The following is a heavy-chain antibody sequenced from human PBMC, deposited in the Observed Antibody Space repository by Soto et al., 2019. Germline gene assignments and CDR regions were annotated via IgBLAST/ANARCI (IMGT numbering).Heavy chain of an antibody. D-gene: IGHD2-21*02. CDR2: INPSGGST. Sequence: ASVKVSCKAPADTFTSYYIHWVRQAPGQGLEWMGIINPSGGSTSYAQKFQGRVTMTRDTSTSTVYMELSSLRSEDTAVYYCASLLTAGGSFDIWGQGTMVTVSS. J-gene: IGHJ3*02. CDR3: ASLLTAGGSFDI. CDR1: ADTFTSYY. V-gene: IGHV1-46*01.